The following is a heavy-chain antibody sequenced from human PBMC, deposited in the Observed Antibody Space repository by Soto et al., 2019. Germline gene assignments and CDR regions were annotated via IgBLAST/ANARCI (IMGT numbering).Heavy chain of an antibody. CDR3: ARLWARYYYDSSGYYPYYFDY. V-gene: IGHV1-18*04. D-gene: IGHD3-22*01. J-gene: IGHJ4*02. Sequence: GESLKISCKGSGYSFTSYWIGWVRQAPGQGLEWMGWISAYNGNTNYAQKLQGRVTMTTDTSTSTAYMELRSLRSDDTAVYYCARLWARYYYDSSGYYPYYFDYWGQGTLVTVSS. CDR1: GYSFTSYW. CDR2: ISAYNGNT.